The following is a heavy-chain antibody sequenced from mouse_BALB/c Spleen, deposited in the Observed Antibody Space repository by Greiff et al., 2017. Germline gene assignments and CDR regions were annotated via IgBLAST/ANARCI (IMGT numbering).Heavy chain of an antibody. J-gene: IGHJ1*01. D-gene: IGHD1-1*01. V-gene: IGHV1-26*01. Sequence: VQLKESGPELVKPGASVKMSCKASGYTFTDYYMKWVKQSHGKSLEWIGDINPNNGDTFYNQKFKGKATLTVDKSSSTAYMQLNSLTSEDSAVYYCARNLYYYGSRGYWYFDVWGAGTTVTVSS. CDR2: INPNNGDT. CDR3: ARNLYYYGSRGYWYFDV. CDR1: GYTFTDYY.